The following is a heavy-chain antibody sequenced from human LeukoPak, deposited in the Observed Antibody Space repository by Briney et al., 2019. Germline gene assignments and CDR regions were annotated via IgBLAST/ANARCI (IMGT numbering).Heavy chain of an antibody. CDR3: ARSPHILTGENFDY. D-gene: IGHD3-9*01. V-gene: IGHV1-2*02. CDR1: GGTFTSYA. CDR2: INPNHGDT. J-gene: IGHJ4*02. Sequence: ASVKVSCKASGGTFTSYAISWVRHAPGQGREWRGWINPNHGDTNYAQKFQDRVSMTRDTSISTDYMHLSRLRSADTAVYYCARSPHILTGENFDYWGQGTLLTVSS.